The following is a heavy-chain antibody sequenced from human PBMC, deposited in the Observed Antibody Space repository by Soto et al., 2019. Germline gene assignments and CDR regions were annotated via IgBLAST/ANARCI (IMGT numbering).Heavy chain of an antibody. CDR3: ARQTPSAYGDYACPDY. D-gene: IGHD4-17*01. J-gene: IGHJ4*02. CDR1: RFTFRNYG. Sequence: QVQLVESGGGVVQPGRSLRLSCAASRFTFRNYGMHWVRQAPGKGLEWLAVIWQDVSNQYYTDFVKGRFSISRDNSKNTLYLQMNSLRDDDTGIYYCARQTPSAYGDYACPDYWGQGTLVSVSS. CDR2: IWQDVSNQ. V-gene: IGHV3-33*01.